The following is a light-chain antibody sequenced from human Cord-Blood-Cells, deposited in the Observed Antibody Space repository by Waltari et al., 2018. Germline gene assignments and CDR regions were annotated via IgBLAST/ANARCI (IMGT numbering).Light chain of an antibody. J-gene: IGKJ1*01. Sequence: AIQMTQSPSSLSASVGARVTITCRASQGIRNDLGCYQQKPGKAPKLLIYAASSLQSGVPSRFSGSGSGTDFTLTISSLQPEDFATYYCLQDYNYPWTFGQGTKVEIK. CDR2: AAS. CDR3: LQDYNYPWT. CDR1: QGIRND. V-gene: IGKV1-6*01.